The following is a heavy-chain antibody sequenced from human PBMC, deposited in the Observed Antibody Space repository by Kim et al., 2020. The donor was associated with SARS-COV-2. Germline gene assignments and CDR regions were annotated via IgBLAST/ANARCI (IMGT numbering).Heavy chain of an antibody. V-gene: IGHV3-53*01. CDR3: ARDRLSDSSGWYPVSTGLDP. CDR1: GFTVSSNY. Sequence: GGSLRLSCAASGFTVSSNYMSWVRQAPGKGLEWVSVIYSGGSTYYADSVKGRFTISRDNSKNTLYLQMNSLRAEDTAVYYCARDRLSDSSGWYPVSTGLDPWGQGTLAT. D-gene: IGHD6-19*01. J-gene: IGHJ5*02. CDR2: IYSGGST.